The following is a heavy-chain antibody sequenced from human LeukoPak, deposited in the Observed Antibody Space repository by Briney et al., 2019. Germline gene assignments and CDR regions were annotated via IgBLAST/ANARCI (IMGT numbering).Heavy chain of an antibody. CDR3: ARAQWLHYFDY. V-gene: IGHV4-34*01. CDR2: INHSGST. D-gene: IGHD6-19*01. CDR1: GGSFSGYY. Sequence: SETLSLTCAVYGGSFSGYYWSWIRQPPGKGLEWIGEINHSGSTNYNPSLKSRVTISVDTSKNQFSLKLSSVTAADTAVYYCARAQWLHYFDYWGQGTLATVSS. J-gene: IGHJ4*02.